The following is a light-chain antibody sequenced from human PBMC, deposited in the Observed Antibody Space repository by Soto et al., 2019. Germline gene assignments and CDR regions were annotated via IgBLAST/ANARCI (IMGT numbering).Light chain of an antibody. CDR3: CSYAGSSTLYV. V-gene: IGLV2-23*03. CDR1: SSDVGSYNL. Sequence: QSALTQPASVSGSPGQSITISCTGTSSDVGSYNLVSWYQQYPGKAPKLMIYGGNQRPSGVSNRFSGSKSGNTASLTISGLQAEDEADYYCCSYAGSSTLYVFGTGTKVTVL. J-gene: IGLJ1*01. CDR2: GGN.